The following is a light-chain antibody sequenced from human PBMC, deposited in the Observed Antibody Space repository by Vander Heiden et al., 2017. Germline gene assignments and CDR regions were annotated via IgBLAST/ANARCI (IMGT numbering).Light chain of an antibody. CDR3: QKYSSAPLT. J-gene: IGKJ4*01. V-gene: IGKV1-27*01. CDR1: QGISNF. CDR2: GAS. Sequence: DLQMTQSPSSLSASVGDRVTITCRASQGISNFLAWYQQKPGKVPKLLIHGASTLQSGVPSRFSGSGSETDFTLTISGLQAEDVATYYCQKYSSAPLTFGGGTKVEIK.